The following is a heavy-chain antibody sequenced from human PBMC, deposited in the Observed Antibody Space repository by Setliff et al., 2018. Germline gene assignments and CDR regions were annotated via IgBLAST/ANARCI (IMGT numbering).Heavy chain of an antibody. CDR2: IYTSGST. CDR1: GGSISSGSYY. D-gene: IGHD1-26*01. J-gene: IGHJ4*02. Sequence: SETLSLTCTVSGGSISSGSYYWSWIRQPAGKGLEWIGRIYTSGSTNYNPSLKSRVTISVDTSKNQFSLRLSSVTAADTAVYYCAPMGATRDYWGQGTLVTVSS. CDR3: APMGATRDY. V-gene: IGHV4-61*02.